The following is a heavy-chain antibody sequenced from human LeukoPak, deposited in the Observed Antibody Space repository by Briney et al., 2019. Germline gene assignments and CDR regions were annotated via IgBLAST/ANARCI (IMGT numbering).Heavy chain of an antibody. Sequence: GGSLRLSCAASGFTFSSYGMHWVRQAPGKGLEWVAVIWYDGSNTYYADSVKGRFTISRDNSKNTLYLQMNGLRAEDTAVYYCARDVIAAAGKHYYYGMDVWGQGTTVTVSS. V-gene: IGHV3-33*01. CDR1: GFTFSSYG. D-gene: IGHD6-13*01. CDR3: ARDVIAAAGKHYYYGMDV. J-gene: IGHJ6*02. CDR2: IWYDGSNT.